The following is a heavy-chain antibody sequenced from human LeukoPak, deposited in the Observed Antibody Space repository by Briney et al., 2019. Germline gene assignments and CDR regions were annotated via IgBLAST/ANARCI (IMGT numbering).Heavy chain of an antibody. CDR1: GGSISSYY. D-gene: IGHD1/OR15-1a*01. V-gene: IGHV4-4*07. CDR2: IYTSGST. Sequence: SETLSLTCTISGGSISSYYWSWIRQPAGKGLEWIGRIYTSGSTNYNPSLKSRVTMSVDTSKNQFSLKLSSVTAADTAVYYCARQQSPAYYYYYMDVWGKGTTVTVSS. CDR3: ARQQSPAYYYYYMDV. J-gene: IGHJ6*03.